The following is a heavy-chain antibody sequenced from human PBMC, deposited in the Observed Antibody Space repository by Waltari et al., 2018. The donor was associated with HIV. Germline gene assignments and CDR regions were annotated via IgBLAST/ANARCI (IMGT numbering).Heavy chain of an antibody. V-gene: IGHV3-33*08. Sequence: QVQLVESGGGVVQPGRSLRLSCAASGFTFSNLGMHWVRQTPGNGLEWVAVIWHDGSNKYYADSVKGRFTISRDNSKNTLYLQMNSLRPDDTAMYYCATVRMVTTWYFENWGQGTLVSVSS. CDR2: IWHDGSNK. CDR3: ATVRMVTTWYFEN. CDR1: GFTFSNLG. J-gene: IGHJ4*02. D-gene: IGHD4-17*01.